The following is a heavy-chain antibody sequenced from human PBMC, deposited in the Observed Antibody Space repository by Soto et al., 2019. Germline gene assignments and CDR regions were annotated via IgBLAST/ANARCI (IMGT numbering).Heavy chain of an antibody. D-gene: IGHD1-26*01. Sequence: GPEVRKPGASVKVSCEASGYTFTTSGISWVRQVPGQGLEWMGWISTYNGDTNSAQNFQGRVLMTADTSTGTAYMELMSLTSDDTAVYYCARQGSWPYYYYGLDVGGQGTTVTVSS. CDR1: GYTFTTSG. CDR2: ISTYNGDT. V-gene: IGHV1-18*01. CDR3: ARQGSWPYYYYGLDV. J-gene: IGHJ6*02.